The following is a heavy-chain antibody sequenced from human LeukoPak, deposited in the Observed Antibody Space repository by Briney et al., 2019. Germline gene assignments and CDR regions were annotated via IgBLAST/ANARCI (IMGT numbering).Heavy chain of an antibody. V-gene: IGHV3-49*03. D-gene: IGHD6-13*01. CDR2: IRSKAYGGTT. J-gene: IGHJ4*02. CDR1: GFTFGDYA. Sequence: GGSLRLSCTASGFTFGDYAMSWFRQAPGKGLEWVGFIRSKAYGGTTEYAASVKGRFTISRDDSKSIAYLQMNSLKTEDTAVYYCTREVVAAAATSPLYYFDYWGQGTLVTVSS. CDR3: TREVVAAAATSPLYYFDY.